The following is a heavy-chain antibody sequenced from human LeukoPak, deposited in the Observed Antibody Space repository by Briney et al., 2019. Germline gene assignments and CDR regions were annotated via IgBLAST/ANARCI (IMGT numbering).Heavy chain of an antibody. Sequence: PGRSLRLSCAASGFTFSSYGMHWVRQAPGMGLEWVAEIGPDGSGPVYVDSVKGRFTISRDNAKNSLYLQMNSLRVEETAVYYCARDFSWRQFDYWGLGTLVTVSS. CDR1: GFTFSSYG. V-gene: IGHV3-33*01. CDR2: IGPDGSGP. J-gene: IGHJ4*02. CDR3: ARDFSWRQFDY.